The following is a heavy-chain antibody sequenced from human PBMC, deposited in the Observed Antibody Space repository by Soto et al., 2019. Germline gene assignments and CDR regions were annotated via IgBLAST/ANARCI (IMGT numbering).Heavy chain of an antibody. Sequence: GGSLRLSCAASGFTVSSDYMNWVRQAPGKGLEWVSVIYSGGSTNYADSVKGRFTISRDNSKSTLYLQMNSLRAEDTAVYYCAKWSGCTTTAFFSGPLDHWGQGTQVTVSS. D-gene: IGHD2-8*01. CDR3: AKWSGCTTTAFFSGPLDH. J-gene: IGHJ4*02. CDR2: IYSGGST. V-gene: IGHV3-66*02. CDR1: GFTVSSDY.